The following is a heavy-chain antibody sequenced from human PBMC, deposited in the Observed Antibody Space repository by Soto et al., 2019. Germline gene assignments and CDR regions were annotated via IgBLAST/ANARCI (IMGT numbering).Heavy chain of an antibody. CDR1: VGSISSCGYS. CDR2: IYHSGSP. V-gene: IGHV4-61*08. J-gene: IGHJ4*02. CDR3: TRGGWYLDH. Sequence: SESLSLTCAVCVGSISSCGYSWSWIRQRPGKGLEWIGYIYHSGSPEYNPSLNSRVTISVDTSKNQFSLKLSAVTAADTAVYYCTRGGWYLDHWGQGILVTVSS. D-gene: IGHD6-19*01.